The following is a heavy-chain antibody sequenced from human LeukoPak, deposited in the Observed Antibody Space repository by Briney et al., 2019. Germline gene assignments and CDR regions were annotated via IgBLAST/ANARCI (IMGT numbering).Heavy chain of an antibody. CDR1: GGSISSYY. V-gene: IGHV4-59*01. CDR3: ARGVAAAGIDY. CDR2: IYYSGST. D-gene: IGHD6-13*01. J-gene: IGHJ4*02. Sequence: SETLSLTCTVSGGSISSYYWSWIRQPPGKGLEWIGYIYYSGSTNYNPSLKGRVTISVDTSKNQFSLKLSSVTAADTAVYYCARGVAAAGIDYWGQGTLVTVSS.